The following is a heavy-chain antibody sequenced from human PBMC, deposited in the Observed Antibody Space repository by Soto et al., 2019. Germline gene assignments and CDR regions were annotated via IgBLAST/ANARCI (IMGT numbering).Heavy chain of an antibody. CDR3: AREXXXXXDY. CDR1: GYTFTSYD. V-gene: IGHV1-8*01. J-gene: IGHJ4*02. Sequence: VSCKASGYTFTSYDINWVRQATGQGLXXXGXXNXXSGNXGXXXXFXGRVTMTRNTSISTAYMELSSLRSEDTAVYYCAREXXXXXDYXXQGSLVTVSS. CDR2: XNXXSGNX.